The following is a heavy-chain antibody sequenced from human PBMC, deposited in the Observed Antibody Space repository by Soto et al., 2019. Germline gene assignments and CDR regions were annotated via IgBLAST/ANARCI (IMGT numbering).Heavy chain of an antibody. V-gene: IGHV1-3*01. CDR1: GYTFTSYA. D-gene: IGHD6-13*01. CDR3: ARDAYSSSWRPNWFDP. CDR2: INAGNGNT. Sequence: GASVKVSCKASGYTFTSYAMHWVRQAPGQRLEWMGWINAGNGNTKYSQKFQGRVTITRDTSASTAYMELSSLRSEDTAVYYCARDAYSSSWRPNWFDPWGQGTLVTVSS. J-gene: IGHJ5*02.